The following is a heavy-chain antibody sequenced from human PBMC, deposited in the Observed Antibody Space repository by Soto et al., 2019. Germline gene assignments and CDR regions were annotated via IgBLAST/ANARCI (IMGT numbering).Heavy chain of an antibody. CDR1: GFSFSSYA. V-gene: IGHV3-23*01. Sequence: GGSLRLSCEASGFSFSSYAMNWVRQAPGKGLEWVSGIAGSGSRTYYADSVKGRFTISRDNSKNTLNLQMNSLRAEVTALYYCARCGGGTCYLLEYWGQGTQVTVSS. J-gene: IGHJ4*02. CDR3: ARCGGGTCYLLEY. CDR2: IAGSGSRT. D-gene: IGHD2-15*01.